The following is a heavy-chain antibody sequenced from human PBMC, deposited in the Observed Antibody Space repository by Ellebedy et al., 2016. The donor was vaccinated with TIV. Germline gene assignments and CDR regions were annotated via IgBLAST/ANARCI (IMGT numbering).Heavy chain of an antibody. J-gene: IGHJ4*02. CDR1: GFTFSSYW. Sequence: GESLKISXAASGFTFSSYWMSWVRQAPGKGLEWVSGISWNSGSIGYADSVKGRFTISRDNSKNTLYLQMNSLRAEDTAVYYCAKEIGYSGYDYYFDYWGQGTLVTVSS. CDR2: ISWNSGSI. V-gene: IGHV3-23*01. CDR3: AKEIGYSGYDYYFDY. D-gene: IGHD5-12*01.